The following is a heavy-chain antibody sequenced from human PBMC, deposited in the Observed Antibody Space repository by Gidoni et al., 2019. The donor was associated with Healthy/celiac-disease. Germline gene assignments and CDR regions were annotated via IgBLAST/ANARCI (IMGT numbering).Heavy chain of an antibody. CDR3: ARYKALRSRVGASYYYYYYGMDV. CDR2: IYSGGST. Sequence: EVQLVATGGGLIQPGGSLRLSRAASGFPVSSNSMSWVRQAPGKGLEWVSVIYSGGSTYYADSVKGRFTISRDNSKNTLYLQMNSLRAEDTAVYYCARYKALRSRVGASYYYYYYGMDVWGQGTTVTVSS. J-gene: IGHJ6*02. D-gene: IGHD1-26*01. CDR1: GFPVSSNS. V-gene: IGHV3-53*02.